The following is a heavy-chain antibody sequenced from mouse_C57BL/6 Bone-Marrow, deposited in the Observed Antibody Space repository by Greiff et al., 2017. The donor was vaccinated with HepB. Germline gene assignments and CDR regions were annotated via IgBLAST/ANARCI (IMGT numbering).Heavy chain of an antibody. CDR3: ARKAYDYDRYFDV. D-gene: IGHD2-4*01. J-gene: IGHJ1*03. V-gene: IGHV1-50*01. CDR2: IDPSDSYT. CDR1: GYTFTSYW. Sequence: QVQLKQSGAELVKPGASVKLSCKASGYTFTSYWMQWVKQRPGQGLEWIGEIDPSDSYTNYNQKFKGKATLTVDTSSSTAYMQLSSLTSEDSAVYYCARKAYDYDRYFDVWGTGTTVTVSS.